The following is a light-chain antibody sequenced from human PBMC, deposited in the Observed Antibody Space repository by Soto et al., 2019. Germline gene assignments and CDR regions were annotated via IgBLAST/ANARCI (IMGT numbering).Light chain of an antibody. V-gene: IGKV3-11*01. CDR3: QHRSNWPQT. CDR1: QAVSSY. Sequence: SELIQSPAPQSLSLGERATLSWRASQAVSSYLAWYQQKPGQAPRLLLYDTSNWATGIPARFSGSRSGTDFTLTPSRLAPEDFPVYYCQHRSNWPQTFGQGTKVDIK. CDR2: DTS. J-gene: IGKJ1*01.